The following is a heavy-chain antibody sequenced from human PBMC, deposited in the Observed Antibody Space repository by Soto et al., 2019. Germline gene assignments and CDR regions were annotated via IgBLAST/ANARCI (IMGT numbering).Heavy chain of an antibody. Sequence: QVQLQESGPGLVKPSQTLSLTCTVSGGSISSGGYYWSWIRQHPGKGLEWIGYIYYSGSNYYNPSLKSRVTISIDKSKNQFSLKLSSVTAADTAVDYCARDSAGPLGIWGQGTMVTVSS. V-gene: IGHV4-31*03. CDR1: GGSISSGGYY. CDR2: IYYSGSN. D-gene: IGHD3-3*01. CDR3: ARDSAGPLGI. J-gene: IGHJ3*02.